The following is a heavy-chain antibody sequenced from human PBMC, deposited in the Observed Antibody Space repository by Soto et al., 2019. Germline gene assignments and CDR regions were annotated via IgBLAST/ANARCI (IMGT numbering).Heavy chain of an antibody. CDR2: INPNSGGT. Sequence: GASVKVSCKASGYTFTGYYMHWVRQAPGQGLEWMGWINPNSGGTNYAQKFQGWVTMTRDTSISTAYMELSRLRSDDTAVCYCARAEYSGSVPGTYFDYWGQGTLVTVSS. D-gene: IGHD5-12*01. CDR1: GYTFTGYY. V-gene: IGHV1-2*04. CDR3: ARAEYSGSVPGTYFDY. J-gene: IGHJ4*02.